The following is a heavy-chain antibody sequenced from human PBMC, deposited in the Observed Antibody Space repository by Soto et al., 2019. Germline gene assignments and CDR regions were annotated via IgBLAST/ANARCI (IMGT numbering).Heavy chain of an antibody. CDR3: ARALGYCSSTSCPDP. CDR1: GYTFTGYY. CDR2: INPNSGGT. V-gene: IGHV1-2*02. Sequence: GASVKVSCKASGYTFTGYYMHWVRQAPGQGLEWMGWINPNSGGTNYAQKFQGRVTMTRDTSISTAYMELSRLRSDDTAVYYCARALGYCSSTSCPDPWGQGTPVTVSS. J-gene: IGHJ5*02. D-gene: IGHD2-2*01.